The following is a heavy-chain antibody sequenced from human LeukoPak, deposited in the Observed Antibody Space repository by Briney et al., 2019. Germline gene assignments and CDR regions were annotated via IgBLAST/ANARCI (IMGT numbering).Heavy chain of an antibody. CDR1: GGSISSYY. J-gene: IGHJ4*02. CDR3: AYGDYEYYFDY. Sequence: QASETLSLTCTVSGGSISSYYWSWIRQPPGKGLEWIEYIYYSGSTNYNPSLKSRVTISVDTSKNQFSLKLSSVTAADTAVYYCAYGDYEYYFDYWGQETLVTVSS. CDR2: IYYSGST. V-gene: IGHV4-59*01. D-gene: IGHD4-17*01.